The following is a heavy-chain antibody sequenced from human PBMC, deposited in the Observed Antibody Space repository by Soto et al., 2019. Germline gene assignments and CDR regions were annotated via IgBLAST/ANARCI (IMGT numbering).Heavy chain of an antibody. CDR2: IKSKTDGGTT. CDR1: GFTFSNAW. D-gene: IGHD5-12*01. CDR3: TSNVARDGYPMYYFDY. Sequence: GGSLRLSCAASGFTFSNAWMNWVRQAPGKGLEWVGRIKSKTDGGTTDYAAPVKGRFTISRDDSKNTLYLQMNSLKTEDTAVYYCTSNVARDGYPMYYFDYWGQGTLVTVSS. V-gene: IGHV3-15*07. J-gene: IGHJ4*02.